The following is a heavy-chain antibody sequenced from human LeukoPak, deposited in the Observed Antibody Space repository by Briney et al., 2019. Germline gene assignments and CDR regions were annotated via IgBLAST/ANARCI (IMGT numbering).Heavy chain of an antibody. V-gene: IGHV1-69*04. CDR3: AREEVLSRRELNWFDP. Sequence: ASVKVSCKPSGRTFSTYAISGVRQAPGQGLEWMGRIIPIFVIANNAQKFQGRVTITADKSTGTAYMELSSLRSEDAAVYYCAREEVLSRRELNWFDPWGQGTLVTVSS. CDR1: GRTFSTYA. D-gene: IGHD3-10*01. CDR2: IIPIFVIA. J-gene: IGHJ5*02.